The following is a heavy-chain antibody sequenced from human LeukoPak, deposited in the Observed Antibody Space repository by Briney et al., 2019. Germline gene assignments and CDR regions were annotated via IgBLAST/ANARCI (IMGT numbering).Heavy chain of an antibody. J-gene: IGHJ3*02. CDR1: GGSISXXX. CDR2: IYYSGST. CDR3: ARDMAVVTAPDAFDI. V-gene: IGHV4-59*01. D-gene: IGHD2-21*02. Sequence: VSGGSISXXXXXWXRXPPGXXXXXXXYIYYSGSTNYNPSLKSRVTISVDTSKNQFPLKLSSVTAADTAVYYCARDMAVVTAPDAFDIWGQGTMVTVSS.